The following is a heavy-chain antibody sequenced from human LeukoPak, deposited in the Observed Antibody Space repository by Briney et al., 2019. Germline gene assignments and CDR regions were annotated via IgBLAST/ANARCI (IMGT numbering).Heavy chain of an antibody. Sequence: GGSLRLSCAASGFTFSSYAMSWVRQAPGKGLEWVSAISGSGGSTYYADSVRGRFTISRDNSKNTLYLQMNSLRAEDTAVYYCAKHLGLVIYYYYYMDVWGKGTTVTVSS. CDR2: ISGSGGST. V-gene: IGHV3-23*01. CDR1: GFTFSSYA. D-gene: IGHD3-9*01. J-gene: IGHJ6*03. CDR3: AKHLGLVIYYYYYMDV.